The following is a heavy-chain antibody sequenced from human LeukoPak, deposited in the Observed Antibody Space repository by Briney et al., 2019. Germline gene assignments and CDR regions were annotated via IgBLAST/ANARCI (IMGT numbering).Heavy chain of an antibody. CDR1: GFTFSSYA. J-gene: IGHJ4*02. CDR2: IRGRGDKT. V-gene: IGHV3-23*01. CDR3: ARDWVTDTAAIDY. D-gene: IGHD2-2*01. Sequence: GESLKISCAASGFTFSSYAMSWVRQAPGKGLEWVAAIRGRGDKTYHADSVKGRFTISRDNSKNTLFLQMNSLRAEDTAVYYCARDWVTDTAAIDYWGQGTLVSVSS.